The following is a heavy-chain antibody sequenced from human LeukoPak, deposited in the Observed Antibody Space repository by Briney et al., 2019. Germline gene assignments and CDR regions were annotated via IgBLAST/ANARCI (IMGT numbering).Heavy chain of an antibody. J-gene: IGHJ4*02. D-gene: IGHD6-13*01. Sequence: GGSLRLSCAASGFTIFSYMNWVRQAPGKGLEWVSVIYSGGGGITYYADSVKGRFTISRDNSKNTLYLQMNSLRAEDTAVYYCARDAVYSSSWQYYWGQGTLVTVSS. CDR2: IYSGGGGIT. V-gene: IGHV3-53*01. CDR1: GFTIFSY. CDR3: ARDAVYSSSWQYY.